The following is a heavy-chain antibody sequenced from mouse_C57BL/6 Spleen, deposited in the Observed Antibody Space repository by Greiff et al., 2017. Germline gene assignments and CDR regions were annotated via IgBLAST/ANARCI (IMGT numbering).Heavy chain of an antibody. D-gene: IGHD2-2*01. CDR2: IYPGDGDT. CDR1: GYAFSSSW. CDR3: ARRGSTMVTTAYYFDY. Sequence: QVQLQQSGPELVKPGASVKISCKASGYAFSSSWMNWVKQRPGKGLEWIGRIYPGDGDTNYNGKFKGKATLTADKSSSTAYMQLSSLTSEDSAVYFCARRGSTMVTTAYYFDYWGQGTTLTVSS. J-gene: IGHJ2*01. V-gene: IGHV1-82*01.